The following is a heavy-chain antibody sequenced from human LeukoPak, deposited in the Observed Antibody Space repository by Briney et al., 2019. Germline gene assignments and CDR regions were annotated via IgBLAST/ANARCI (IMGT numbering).Heavy chain of an antibody. V-gene: IGHV4-34*01. Sequence: SETLSLTCAVYGGSFSGYYWGWIRQPPGKGLEWIGNIYYSGSTYYNPSLKSRVTISGDTSRNQFSLKLSSVTAADTAVYYCARRPAVAGSSYYFDYWGQGTLVTVSS. CDR1: GGSFSGYY. D-gene: IGHD6-19*01. CDR3: ARRPAVAGSSYYFDY. J-gene: IGHJ4*02. CDR2: IYYSGST.